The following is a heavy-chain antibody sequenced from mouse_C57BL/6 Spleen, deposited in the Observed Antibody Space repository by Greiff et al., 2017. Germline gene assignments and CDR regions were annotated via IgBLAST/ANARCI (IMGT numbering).Heavy chain of an antibody. CDR1: GFSLTSYG. D-gene: IGHD1-1*01. V-gene: IGHV2-2*01. J-gene: IGHJ4*01. CDR2: IWSGGST. CDR3: ARNYRYYYGSSYDYAMDY. Sequence: VQGVESGPGLVQPSQSLSITCTVSGFSLTSYGVHWVRQSPGKGLEWLGVIWSGGSTDYNAAFISRLSISKDNSKSQVFFKMNGLQADDTAIYYCARNYRYYYGSSYDYAMDYWGQGTSVTVSA.